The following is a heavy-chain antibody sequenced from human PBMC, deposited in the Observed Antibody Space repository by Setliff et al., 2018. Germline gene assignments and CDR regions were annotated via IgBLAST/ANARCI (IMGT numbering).Heavy chain of an antibody. V-gene: IGHV1-18*01. D-gene: IGHD6-6*01. CDR2: ISGYYNKT. J-gene: IGHJ6*03. CDR1: GYTFAKYG. Sequence: ASVKVSCKAFGYTFAKYGTSWVRQAPGQGLEWMGWISGYYNKTNYAQKFQDRVTMTTDTSTGTVYMELKNLRSDDTAVYYCARDLYSSSPYYYSYYMDVWGKGTTVTVSS. CDR3: ARDLYSSSPYYYSYYMDV.